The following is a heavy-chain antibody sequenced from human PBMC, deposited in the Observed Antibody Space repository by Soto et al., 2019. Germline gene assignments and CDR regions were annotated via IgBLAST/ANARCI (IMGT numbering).Heavy chain of an antibody. D-gene: IGHD3-10*01. J-gene: IGHJ4*02. V-gene: IGHV4-39*07. CDR1: GGSISSSSYY. CDR3: ARARFAFFDF. Sequence: SETLSLTCTVSGGSISSSSYYWGWIRQPPGKGLEWIGSIYYSGSTYYNPSLKSRVAFSTDTSQKQFSLRLNSVTAADTAVYFCARARFAFFDFWGQGILVTVSS. CDR2: IYYSGST.